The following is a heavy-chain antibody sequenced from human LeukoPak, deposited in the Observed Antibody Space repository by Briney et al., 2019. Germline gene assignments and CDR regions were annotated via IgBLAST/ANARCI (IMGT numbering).Heavy chain of an antibody. CDR2: ITSSGRTR. CDR1: GFTFSGYE. V-gene: IGHV3-48*03. J-gene: IGHJ4*02. Sequence: GGSLRLSCAASGFTFSGYEMNWVRQAPGKGLEWVSYITSSGRTRYYADSVKGRFTISRDNSKNTLFLQMNSLRAEDTAVYYCARGYGADSGFDSWGQGTLVTVSS. CDR3: ARGYGADSGFDS. D-gene: IGHD4-23*01.